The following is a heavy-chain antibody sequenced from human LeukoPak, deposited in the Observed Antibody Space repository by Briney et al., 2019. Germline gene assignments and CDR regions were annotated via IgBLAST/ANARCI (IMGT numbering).Heavy chain of an antibody. CDR1: GGSISSNNYY. V-gene: IGHV4-39*01. J-gene: IGHJ4*02. CDR3: ARHSSSWSPNPDY. CDR2: IYYSGST. Sequence: PSETLSLTCTVSGGSISSNNYYWGWIRQPPGKGLEWIGTIYYSGSTYYIPSHKSRLTISLDTSKNQFSLKLSSVTAADTAVYYCARHSSSWSPNPDYWGQGTLVTVSS. D-gene: IGHD6-13*01.